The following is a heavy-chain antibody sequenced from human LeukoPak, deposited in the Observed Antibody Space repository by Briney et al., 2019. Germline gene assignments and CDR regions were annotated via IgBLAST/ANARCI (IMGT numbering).Heavy chain of an antibody. Sequence: ASVKVSCKASGYTFTGYYMHWVRQAPGQGLEWMGWISAYNGNTNYAQKLQGRVTMTTDTSTSTAYMELRSLRSDDTAVYYCARTEHRGYYYDSSGFSNLDYWGQGTLVTVSS. CDR3: ARTEHRGYYYDSSGFSNLDY. J-gene: IGHJ4*02. D-gene: IGHD3-22*01. V-gene: IGHV1-18*04. CDR2: ISAYNGNT. CDR1: GYTFTGYY.